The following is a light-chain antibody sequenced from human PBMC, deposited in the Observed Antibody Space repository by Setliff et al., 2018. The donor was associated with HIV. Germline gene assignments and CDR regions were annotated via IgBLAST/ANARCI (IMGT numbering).Light chain of an antibody. J-gene: IGLJ1*01. V-gene: IGLV2-11*01. CDR2: DVS. Sequence: QSALTQPRSVSGSPGQSVTISCTGTSSDVGGYNYVSWYQQHPGKAPKLMIYDVSKRPSGVPDRFSGSKSGNTASLTISGLQAEEEADYYCCSYAGSYTLGVFGTGTKVTVL. CDR3: CSYAGSYTLGV. CDR1: SSDVGGYNY.